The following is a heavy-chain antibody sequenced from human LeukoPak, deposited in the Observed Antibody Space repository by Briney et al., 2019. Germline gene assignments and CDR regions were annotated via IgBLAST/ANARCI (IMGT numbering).Heavy chain of an antibody. V-gene: IGHV1-8*03. CDR2: MDPNSGNT. D-gene: IGHD1-26*01. J-gene: IGHJ4*02. CDR3: ARGDLVGADDTNFDY. Sequence: GASVKVSCKASGYTFTSYDINWVRQATGQGLEWMGWMDPNSGNTGYAQKFQARVTITRNTSISTAYMELSSLRSEDTAVYYCARGDLVGADDTNFDYWGQGTLVTVFS. CDR1: GYTFTSYD.